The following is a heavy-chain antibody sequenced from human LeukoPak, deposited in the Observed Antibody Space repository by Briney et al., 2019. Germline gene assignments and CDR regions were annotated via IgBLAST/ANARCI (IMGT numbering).Heavy chain of an antibody. CDR1: GFTFDDYA. J-gene: IGHJ3*01. CDR3: AKDPSQYDTNTFDV. V-gene: IGHV3-9*01. D-gene: IGHD2-8*01. Sequence: GGSLRLSCAASGFTFDDYAMHWVRQAPGKGLEWVSGISWNSGSIGYADSVKGRFTISRDNSNNTLYPQMNSLRAGDTAVYYCAKDPSQYDTNTFDVWGQGTMVTVSS. CDR2: ISWNSGSI.